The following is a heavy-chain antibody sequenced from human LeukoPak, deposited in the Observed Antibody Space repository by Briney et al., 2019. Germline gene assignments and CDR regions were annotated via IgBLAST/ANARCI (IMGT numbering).Heavy chain of an antibody. CDR1: GGSFSAYY. V-gene: IGHV4-34*01. CDR2: INHSGSS. J-gene: IGHJ5*02. Sequence: SETLSLTCAVYGGSFSAYYCTWIRQPPGKGLEWIGEINHSGSSNYNSSLRSRVTIFVDTSYKQFSLRLSYVTAADTAVYYCAPRGDIEHSYVYGKWFDPWGQGTRVSVSS. CDR3: APRGDIEHSYVYGKWFDP. D-gene: IGHD5-18*01.